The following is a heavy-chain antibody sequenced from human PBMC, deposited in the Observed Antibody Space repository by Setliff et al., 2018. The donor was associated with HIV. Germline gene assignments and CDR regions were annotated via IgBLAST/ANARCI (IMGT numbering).Heavy chain of an antibody. Sequence: GASVKVSCKSCGYTFTGHYIHWVRQAPGQGLEWMGWINPNTGGTNYAQKFQGRVTMTRDTSISTAYMELRRLRSDDTAMYYCARDQTPLDAFDIWGQGTMVTVSS. V-gene: IGHV1-2*02. CDR3: ARDQTPLDAFDI. CDR1: GYTFTGHY. CDR2: INPNTGGT. J-gene: IGHJ3*02. D-gene: IGHD2-15*01.